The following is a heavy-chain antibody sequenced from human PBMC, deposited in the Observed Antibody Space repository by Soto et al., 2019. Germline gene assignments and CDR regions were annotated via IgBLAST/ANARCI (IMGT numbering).Heavy chain of an antibody. J-gene: IGHJ4*02. CDR2: ISSSSSYI. CDR3: ARDREAVAYFDY. CDR1: GFTFSGYS. V-gene: IGHV3-21*01. Sequence: GESLKLSCAASGFTFSGYSMNWGRQAPGKGLEWVSSISSSSSYIYYADSVKGRFTISRDNAKNSLYLQMNSLRAEDTAVYYCARDREAVAYFDYWGQGTLVTVSS. D-gene: IGHD6-19*01.